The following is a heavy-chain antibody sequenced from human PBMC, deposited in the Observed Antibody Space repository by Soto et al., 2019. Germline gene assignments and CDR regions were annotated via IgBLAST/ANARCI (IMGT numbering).Heavy chain of an antibody. J-gene: IGHJ4*02. Sequence: SETLSPTFTLPGGSISNYYWTSVRQPPVNVLEWIGYVYYSGSTNYNPSLESRVTISIDASKNQFSLKLHSVTAADTGVYYCAKDRYWLLDYWGQGALLTASS. V-gene: IGHV4-59*12. CDR3: AKDRYWLLDY. D-gene: IGHD5-12*01. CDR2: VYYSGST. CDR1: GGSISNYY.